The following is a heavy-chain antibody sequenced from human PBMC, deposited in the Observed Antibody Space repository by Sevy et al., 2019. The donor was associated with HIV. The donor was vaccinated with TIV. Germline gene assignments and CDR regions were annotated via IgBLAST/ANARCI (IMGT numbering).Heavy chain of an antibody. CDR1: GGTFSSYA. Sequence: ASVKVSCKASGGTFSSYAISWVRQAPGQGLEWMGGIIPIFGTANYAQKFQGRVTITADESTSTAYMELGSLRSEDTAVYYGARDIVVVNYYYYYYGMDVWGQGTTVTVSS. J-gene: IGHJ6*02. D-gene: IGHD2-2*01. CDR3: ARDIVVVNYYYYYYGMDV. CDR2: IIPIFGTA. V-gene: IGHV1-69*13.